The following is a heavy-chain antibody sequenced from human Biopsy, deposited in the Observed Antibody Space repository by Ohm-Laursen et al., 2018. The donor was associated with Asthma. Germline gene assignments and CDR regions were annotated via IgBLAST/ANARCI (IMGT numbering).Heavy chain of an antibody. J-gene: IGHJ4*02. Sequence: ASVKVSCKASGHTFNSAGITWVRQAPGQGLEWMGWISVYNGNTKVAQKLQDRVTMITDTSTSTAYMELRSLRSDDTAVYFCARAVDYSHYYGIDVRGQGTLVTVSS. V-gene: IGHV1-18*01. CDR1: GHTFNSAG. CDR3: ARAVDYSHYYGIDV. D-gene: IGHD1-26*01. CDR2: ISVYNGNT.